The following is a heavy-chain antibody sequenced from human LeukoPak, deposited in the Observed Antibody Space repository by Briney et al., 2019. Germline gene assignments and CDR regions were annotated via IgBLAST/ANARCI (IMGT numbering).Heavy chain of an antibody. D-gene: IGHD3-10*01. CDR3: ARVRLWFGEFPYYFVY. CDR2: IKQDGSEK. Sequence: GGSLRLSCAASGFTFNSYWMSWVRQAPGKGLEWVANIKQDGSEKYYVDSVKGRFTISRDNAKNSLYLQMNSLRVEDTAVYYCARVRLWFGEFPYYFVYWGQGTLVTVSS. CDR1: GFTFNSYW. V-gene: IGHV3-7*01. J-gene: IGHJ4*02.